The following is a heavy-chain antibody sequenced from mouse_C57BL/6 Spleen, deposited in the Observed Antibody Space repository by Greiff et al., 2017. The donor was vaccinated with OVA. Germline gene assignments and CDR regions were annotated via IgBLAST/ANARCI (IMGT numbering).Heavy chain of an antibody. J-gene: IGHJ4*01. V-gene: IGHV5-12*01. D-gene: IGHD2-3*01. CDR2: ISNGGGST. Sequence: EVKLVESGGGLVQPGGSLKLSCAASGFTFSDYYMYWVRQTPEKRLEWVAYISNGGGSTYYPDTVKGRFTISRDNAKNTLYLQMSRLKSEDTAMYYCARHDDGYYGGAMDYWGQGTSVTVSS. CDR3: ARHDDGYYGGAMDY. CDR1: GFTFSDYY.